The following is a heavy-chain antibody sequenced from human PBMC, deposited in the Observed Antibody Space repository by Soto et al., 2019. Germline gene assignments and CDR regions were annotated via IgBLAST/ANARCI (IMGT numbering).Heavy chain of an antibody. CDR2: ISWNSGNI. J-gene: IGHJ4*02. CDR1: GFTFDDYA. Sequence: EVQLEESGGALVQPGRSLRLSCAASGFTFDDYAMHWVRQVLGKGLEWVSSISWNSGNIGYADSVKGRFTTSRDNAKNLPHLQMNRLGPWGTALYYCLRLKGGYSNGNPFGFWGQGTLVTVSS. CDR3: LRLKGGYSNGNPFGF. D-gene: IGHD3-16*01. V-gene: IGHV3-9*01.